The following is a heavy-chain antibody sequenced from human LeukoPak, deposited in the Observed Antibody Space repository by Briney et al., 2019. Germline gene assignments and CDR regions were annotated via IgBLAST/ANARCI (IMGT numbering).Heavy chain of an antibody. Sequence: GASVKVSCKASGGTFSSYAISWVRQAPGQGLEWMGWISAYNGNTNYAQKLQGRVTMTTDTSTSTAYMELRSLRSDDTAVYYCAKDGLQFSEWLPPLGYWGQGTLVTVSS. CDR3: AKDGLQFSEWLPPLGY. J-gene: IGHJ4*02. CDR2: ISAYNGNT. V-gene: IGHV1-18*01. CDR1: GGTFSSYA. D-gene: IGHD3-3*01.